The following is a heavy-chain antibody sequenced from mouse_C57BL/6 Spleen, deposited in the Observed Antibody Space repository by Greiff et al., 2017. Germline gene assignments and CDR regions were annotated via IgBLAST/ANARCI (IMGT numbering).Heavy chain of an antibody. J-gene: IGHJ4*01. V-gene: IGHV1-82*01. CDR2: IYPGAGGT. CDR1: GYAFSSSW. CDR3: AREEGYAMDD. Sequence: QVQLQQSGPELVKPGASVKISCKASGYAFSSSWMNWVKQRPGQGLEWIGRIYPGAGGTNYNGKFKGKATLTADKSSSTAYMQLRSLTSEDSAVYFCAREEGYAMDDWGKGTSVTVSS.